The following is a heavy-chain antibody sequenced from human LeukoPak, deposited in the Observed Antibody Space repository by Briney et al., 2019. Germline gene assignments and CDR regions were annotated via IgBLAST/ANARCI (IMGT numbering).Heavy chain of an antibody. CDR3: AKYRSSSREGGFDY. CDR2: ISGSGVTT. J-gene: IGHJ4*02. D-gene: IGHD2-2*01. Sequence: PGGSLRLSCAASGFTFSTYAMTWDRQAPEKGLELVSVISGSGVTTFHADSVKGRFTISRDNSKNTLYLQMNSLGADDAAVYYCAKYRSSSREGGFDYWGQGTLVTVSS. V-gene: IGHV3-23*01. CDR1: GFTFSTYA.